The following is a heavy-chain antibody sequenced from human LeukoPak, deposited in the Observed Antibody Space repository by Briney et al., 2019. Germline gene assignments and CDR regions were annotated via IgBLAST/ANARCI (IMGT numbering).Heavy chain of an antibody. CDR2: IRYDGSNK. D-gene: IGHD6-13*01. J-gene: IGHJ4*02. Sequence: QSGGSLRLSCAASGFTFSSYAMSWVRQAPGKGPGWVSFIRYDGSNKYYADSVKGRFTISRDNSKNTLYLQMNSLRDEDTAVYYCAKDEVSSSWYGGHFDYWGQGTLVTVSS. CDR1: GFTFSSYA. V-gene: IGHV3-30*02. CDR3: AKDEVSSSWYGGHFDY.